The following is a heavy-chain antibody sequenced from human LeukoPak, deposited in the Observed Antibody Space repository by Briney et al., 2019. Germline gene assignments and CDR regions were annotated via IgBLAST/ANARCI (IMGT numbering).Heavy chain of an antibody. J-gene: IGHJ4*02. CDR3: AREAAAPPYYFDY. CDR2: IYYSGST. CDR1: GGSISSGDYY. Sequence: SETLSLTCTVSGGSISSGDYYWSWIRQPPGKGLEWIGYIYYSGSTYYNPSLKSRVTISVDTSKNQFSLKLSSVTAADTAVYYCAREAAAPPYYFDYWGQGTLVTVSS. D-gene: IGHD2-15*01. V-gene: IGHV4-30-4*01.